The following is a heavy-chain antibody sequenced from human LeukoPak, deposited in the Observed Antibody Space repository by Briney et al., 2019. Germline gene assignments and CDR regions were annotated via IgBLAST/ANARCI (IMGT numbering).Heavy chain of an antibody. V-gene: IGHV4-34*01. CDR2: INHSGST. D-gene: IGHD3-9*01. CDR3: ARGGGYDILTGADYYYYGMDV. Sequence: SETLSLTCAVYGGSFSGYYWSWIRQPPGKGLEWIGEINHSGSTNYNPSLKSRVTISVDTSKNQFSVKLSSVTAADTAVYYCARGGGYDILTGADYYYYGMDVWGQGTTVTVSS. CDR1: GGSFSGYY. J-gene: IGHJ6*02.